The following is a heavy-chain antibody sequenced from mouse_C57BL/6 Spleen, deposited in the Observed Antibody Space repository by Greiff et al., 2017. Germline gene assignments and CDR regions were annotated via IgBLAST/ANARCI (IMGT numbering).Heavy chain of an antibody. Sequence: VQLQQSGAELVRPGASVKLSCTASGFNIKDYYMHWVKQRPEQGLEWIGRIDPEDGDTEYAPKFQGKATMTADTSSNTAYLQLSSLTSEDTAVYYCTKGHGSSYYWYFDVWGTGTTVTVSS. V-gene: IGHV14-1*01. CDR1: GFNIKDYY. CDR3: TKGHGSSYYWYFDV. D-gene: IGHD1-1*01. J-gene: IGHJ1*03. CDR2: IDPEDGDT.